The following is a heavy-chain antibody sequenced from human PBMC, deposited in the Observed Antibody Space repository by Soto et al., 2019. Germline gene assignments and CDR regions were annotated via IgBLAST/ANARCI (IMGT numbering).Heavy chain of an antibody. V-gene: IGHV4-59*08. J-gene: IGHJ4*02. Sequence: PSETLSLTCTVSGGSISSYYWSWIRQPPGKGLEWIGYIYYSGSTNYNPSLKSRVTISVDTSKNQFSLKLSSVTAADTAVYYCASRSRLYSRSWYYFDYWGQGTLVTVSS. D-gene: IGHD6-13*01. CDR2: IYYSGST. CDR3: ASRSRLYSRSWYYFDY. CDR1: GGSISSYY.